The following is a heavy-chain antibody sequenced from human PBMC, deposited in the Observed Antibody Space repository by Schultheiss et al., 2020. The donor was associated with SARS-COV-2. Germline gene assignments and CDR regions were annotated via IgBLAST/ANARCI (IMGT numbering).Heavy chain of an antibody. CDR2: ISYDGSDR. Sequence: GGSLRLSCAASGFTFSGYGMHWVRQAPGKGLEWVAVISYDGSDRYYADYVKGRFTISRDNSKNTLYLQMNSLRAEDTAVYYCVKDKVGATGYWGQGALVTVSS. CDR1: GFTFSGYG. V-gene: IGHV3-30*18. D-gene: IGHD1-26*01. CDR3: VKDKVGATGY. J-gene: IGHJ4*02.